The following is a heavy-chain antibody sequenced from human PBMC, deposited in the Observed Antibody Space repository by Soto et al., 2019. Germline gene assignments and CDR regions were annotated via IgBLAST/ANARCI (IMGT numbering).Heavy chain of an antibody. CDR2: MNPNSGNT. CDR1: GYTFTGYD. CDR3: ARVDIVATPPSWWWFAP. D-gene: IGHD5-12*01. Sequence: ASVKVSCKASGYTFTGYDINWVRQATGQGLEWMGWMNPNSGNTGYAQKFQGRVTMTRNTSISTAYMELSSLRSEDTAVYYCARVDIVATPPSWWWFAPRGQGTLVTVSS. V-gene: IGHV1-8*01. J-gene: IGHJ5*02.